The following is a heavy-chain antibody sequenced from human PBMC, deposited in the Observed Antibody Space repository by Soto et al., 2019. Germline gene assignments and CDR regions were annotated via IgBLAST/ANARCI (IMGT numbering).Heavy chain of an antibody. J-gene: IGHJ4*02. V-gene: IGHV4-34*01. CDR3: ARGFFNPRRWLQFSSVAFDY. D-gene: IGHD5-12*01. CDR2: INHSGST. CDR1: GGYFSGYY. Sequence: PSETLSLTCAVYGGYFSGYYLSWIRQPPGKGLEWIGEINHSGSTNYNPSLKSRVTISVDTSKNQFSLKLSSVTAADTAVYYCARGFFNPRRWLQFSSVAFDYWGQGTLVTVSS.